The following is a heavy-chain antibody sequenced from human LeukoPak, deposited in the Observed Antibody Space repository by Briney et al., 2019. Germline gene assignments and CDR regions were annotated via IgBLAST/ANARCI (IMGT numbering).Heavy chain of an antibody. CDR3: AREGAAAGSGYYFDY. J-gene: IGHJ4*02. Sequence: GGSLRLSCAASGFTFSGYSMNWVRQAPGKGLEWVSFISVSSSTIYYADSVKGRFTISRDNAKNSLYLQMNSLRAEDTAVYYCAREGAAAGSGYYFDYWGQGTLVAVSS. V-gene: IGHV3-48*01. CDR1: GFTFSGYS. CDR2: ISVSSSTI. D-gene: IGHD6-13*01.